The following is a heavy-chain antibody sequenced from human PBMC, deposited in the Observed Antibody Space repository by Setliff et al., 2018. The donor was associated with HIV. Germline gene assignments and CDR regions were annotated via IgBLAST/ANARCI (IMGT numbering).Heavy chain of an antibody. J-gene: IGHJ4*02. CDR3: ASGEDSGSYGEPFDS. Sequence: SETLSLTCTVSGDSISSSRNYWGWIRQPPGKGLEWIGNIHSSGSTYYNPSLESRVIISVDTSNNQFSLKLSSVTAADTAVYYCASGEDSGSYGEPFDSWGQGTLVTVSS. V-gene: IGHV4-39*01. D-gene: IGHD1-26*01. CDR2: IHSSGST. CDR1: GDSISSSRNY.